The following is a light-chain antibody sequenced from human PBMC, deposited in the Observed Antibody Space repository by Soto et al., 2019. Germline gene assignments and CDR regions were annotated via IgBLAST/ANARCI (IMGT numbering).Light chain of an antibody. V-gene: IGKV3-11*01. CDR2: DAS. Sequence: EIVLTQSPDTRSVSPGERATLSCRASQSVTTYVAWYQQKPGQAPRLLIYDASNRATGIPARFSGSASGTDFTLTISSLEPEDFAVYYCQQRSNWPPLISFGQGTRLEIK. CDR3: QQRSNWPPLIS. CDR1: QSVTTY. J-gene: IGKJ5*01.